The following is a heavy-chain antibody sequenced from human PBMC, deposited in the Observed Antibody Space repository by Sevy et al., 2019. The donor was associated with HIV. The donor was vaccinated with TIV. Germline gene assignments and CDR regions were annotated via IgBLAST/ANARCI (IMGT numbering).Heavy chain of an antibody. D-gene: IGHD4-17*01. CDR2: IYYSGST. CDR3: AREADYADAFDI. Sequence: SETLSLTCTVSGGSISSYYWSWIWQPPGKGLEWIGYIYYSGSTNYNPSLKSRVTISVDTSKNQFSLKLSSVTAADTAVYYCAREADYADAFDIWGQGTMVTVSS. V-gene: IGHV4-59*01. CDR1: GGSISSYY. J-gene: IGHJ3*02.